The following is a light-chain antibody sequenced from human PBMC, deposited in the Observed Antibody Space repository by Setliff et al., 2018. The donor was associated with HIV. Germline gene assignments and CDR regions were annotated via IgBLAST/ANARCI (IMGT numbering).Light chain of an antibody. CDR2: DVS. V-gene: IGLV2-14*01. CDR1: SSDVGGYDY. Sequence: LTQPASVSGSPGQSIAISCTGTSSDVGGYDYVSWFQQHPGKAPKLMIYDVSKRPSGVSNRFSGSKSDNTASLTISGLQAEDEADYFCSSYTSISTYVFGTGTK. J-gene: IGLJ1*01. CDR3: SSYTSISTYV.